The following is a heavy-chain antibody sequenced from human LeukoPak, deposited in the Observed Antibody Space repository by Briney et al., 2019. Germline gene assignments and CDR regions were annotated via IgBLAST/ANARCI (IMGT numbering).Heavy chain of an antibody. CDR2: IYYSGST. CDR1: GGSISSGGYY. V-gene: IGHV4-31*01. J-gene: IGHJ4*02. D-gene: IGHD3-3*01. Sequence: SETLSLTCTVSGGSISSGGYYWSWIRQHPGKGLEWIGYIYYSGSTYYNPSLKSQVTISVDTSKNQFSLKLSSVTAADTAVYYCARTSNLEWLFNDYWGQGTLVTVSS. CDR3: ARTSNLEWLFNDY.